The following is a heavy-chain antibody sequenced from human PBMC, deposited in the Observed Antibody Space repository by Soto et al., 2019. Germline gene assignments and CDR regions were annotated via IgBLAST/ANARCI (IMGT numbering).Heavy chain of an antibody. CDR1: GYTFTSYT. CDR3: AIYCSTVRCYGGFDY. D-gene: IGHD2-2*01. V-gene: IGHV1-3*01. CDR2: INVGNSNT. Sequence: QVQLVQSGAEVKKPGASVKVSCKASGYTFTSYTLHWVRQAPGQRPEWMGRINVGNSNTKYSQRFQGRVTFTWDTTETTANMYLSRLTTGDTAVYYWAIYCSTVRCYGGFDYWGQGTLVTVAS. J-gene: IGHJ4*02.